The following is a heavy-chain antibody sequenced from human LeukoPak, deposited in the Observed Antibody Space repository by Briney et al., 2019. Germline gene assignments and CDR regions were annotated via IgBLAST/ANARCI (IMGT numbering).Heavy chain of an antibody. CDR3: ALPADGQLWSLHDAFDI. V-gene: IGHV1-69*05. D-gene: IGHD5-18*01. J-gene: IGHJ3*02. CDR2: IIPIFGTA. CDR1: GGTFSSYA. Sequence: SVKVSCKASGGTFSSYAISWVRQAPGQGLEWMGRIIPIFGTASYAQKFQGRVTITTDESTSTAYMELSSLRSEDTAVYYCALPADGQLWSLHDAFDIWGQGTMVTVSS.